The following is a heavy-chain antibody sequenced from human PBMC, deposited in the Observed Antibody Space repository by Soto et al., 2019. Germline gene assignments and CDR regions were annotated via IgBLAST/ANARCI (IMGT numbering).Heavy chain of an antibody. CDR1: GFKFSDYD. CDR3: TRGIKGGLDP. Sequence: QVQLVESGGGVVEPARSLRLSCAASGFKFSDYDIHWVRQAPGKGLEWVTVITHDGTNTYYAGSVKGRFTISRDNYKNTVYLQMNSLRPEDTAMYYCTRGIKGGLDPWGQGTLVTVSS. V-gene: IGHV3-30-3*01. J-gene: IGHJ5*02. CDR2: ITHDGTNT.